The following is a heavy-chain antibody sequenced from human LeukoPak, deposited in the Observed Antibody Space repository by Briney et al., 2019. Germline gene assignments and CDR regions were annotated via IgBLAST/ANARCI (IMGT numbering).Heavy chain of an antibody. J-gene: IGHJ4*02. CDR1: GFSFTTYG. D-gene: IGHD1-26*01. V-gene: IGHV3-30*18. Sequence: GGSLRLSCAASGFSFTTYGMHWVRQAPLKGLERVAAISYDGRNQNYVDSVKGRFTIFRDNSQNTLYLQMNSLRAEDTALYYWVKDRTINGRSSPFDSWGQGTLVTVSS. CDR3: VKDRTINGRSSPFDS. CDR2: ISYDGRNQ.